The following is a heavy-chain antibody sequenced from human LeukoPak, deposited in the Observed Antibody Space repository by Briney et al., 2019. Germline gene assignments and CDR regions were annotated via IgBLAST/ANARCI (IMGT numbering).Heavy chain of an antibody. Sequence: SETLSLTCTVSGGSISSGGYSWSWIRQHPGKGLEWIGYIYYSGSTYYNPSLKSRVTISVDTSKNQFSLKLSSVTAADTAVYYCARTNPYYDFWSGYPNGYWGQGTLVTVSS. D-gene: IGHD3-3*01. J-gene: IGHJ4*02. CDR1: GGSISSGGYS. CDR2: IYYSGST. CDR3: ARTNPYYDFWSGYPNGY. V-gene: IGHV4-31*03.